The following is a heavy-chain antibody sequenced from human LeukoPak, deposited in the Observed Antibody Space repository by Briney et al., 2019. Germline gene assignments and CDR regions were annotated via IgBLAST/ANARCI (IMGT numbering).Heavy chain of an antibody. CDR2: IYSDESLI. CDR3: GRYGLSGNGYTSYFYYGMDL. V-gene: IGHV5-51*01. Sequence: GESLQISCTASGYSFSKYWIGWVRQTPGKGLEWMGFIYSDESLIRYSPSFEGQVTISADNSINTAYLQWNSLKASDTAMYYCGRYGLSGNGYTSYFYYGMDLWGQGTAVTVSS. D-gene: IGHD5-24*01. J-gene: IGHJ6*02. CDR1: GYSFSKYW.